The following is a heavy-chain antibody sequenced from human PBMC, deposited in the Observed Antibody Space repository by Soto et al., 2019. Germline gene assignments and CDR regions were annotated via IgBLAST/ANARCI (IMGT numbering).Heavy chain of an antibody. D-gene: IGHD6-6*01. CDR1: GGTFSSYA. Sequence: SVKVSCNASGGTFSSYAISWVRQAPGQGLEWMGGIIPIFGTANYAQKFQGRVTITADKSTSTAYMELSSLRSEDTAVYYCARELGAARPYGMDVWGQGTTVSV. CDR2: IIPIFGTA. CDR3: ARELGAARPYGMDV. V-gene: IGHV1-69*06. J-gene: IGHJ6*02.